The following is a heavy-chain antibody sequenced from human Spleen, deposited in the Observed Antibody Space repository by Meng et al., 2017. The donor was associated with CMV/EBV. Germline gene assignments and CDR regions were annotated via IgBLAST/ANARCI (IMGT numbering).Heavy chain of an antibody. V-gene: IGHV1-2*02. CDR2: INPNNGGT. D-gene: IGHD2-2*02. CDR3: ASGCSSTSCYIFRWFDP. Sequence: YTCTGNYIHWVRQVPGQGLEWMGWINPNNGGTNYAQKFQGRVTMTTDTSINTAYMELSRLRSDDTAVYYCASGCSSTSCYIFRWFDPWGQGTLVTVSS. CDR1: YTCTGNY. J-gene: IGHJ5*02.